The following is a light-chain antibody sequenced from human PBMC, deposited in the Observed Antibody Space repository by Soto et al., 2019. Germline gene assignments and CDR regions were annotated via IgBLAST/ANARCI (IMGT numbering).Light chain of an antibody. Sequence: NVLTQSPGTLSLSPGQRATLSCRASQSLSGNYLAWYQQKPGQAPRVLIYRASIRATGISDRFSGSGSGTDFTLTISRLEPEDFAVYYCQQYGSSPAFGQGTKVDI. CDR3: QQYGSSPA. J-gene: IGKJ1*01. V-gene: IGKV3-20*01. CDR1: QSLSGNY. CDR2: RAS.